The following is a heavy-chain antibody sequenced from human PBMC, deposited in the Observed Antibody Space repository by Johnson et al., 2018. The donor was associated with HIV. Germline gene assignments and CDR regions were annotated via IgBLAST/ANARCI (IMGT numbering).Heavy chain of an antibody. D-gene: IGHD6-13*01. J-gene: IGHJ3*02. CDR3: AFEEPYSAAAGIDAFDI. V-gene: IGHV3-30*02. CDR1: GFTFSSYG. Sequence: QMLLVESGGGVVQPGGSLRLSCAASGFTFSSYGMHWVRQAPGKGLEWVAFLRYDGRNKYYDDSVTGRFTISRDNSKNTLYLQMNSLRAEDTAVYYCAFEEPYSAAAGIDAFDIWGQGTMVTVSS. CDR2: LRYDGRNK.